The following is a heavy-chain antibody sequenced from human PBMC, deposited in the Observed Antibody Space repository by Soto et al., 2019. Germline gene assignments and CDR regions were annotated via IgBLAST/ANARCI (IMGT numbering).Heavy chain of an antibody. D-gene: IGHD6-25*01. Sequence: QVQLQESGPGLVKPSQTLSLTCTVSGGSISSGDYYWSWIRQPPGKGLEWIGYVHYTGSTYYNPSLKSRVTIPVDTSKNQFALKVSSVTAADTAVYYCARGRAASRYYYGMDVWGQGNTVTVSS. CDR2: VHYTGST. CDR3: ARGRAASRYYYGMDV. CDR1: GGSISSGDYY. V-gene: IGHV4-30-4*01. J-gene: IGHJ6*02.